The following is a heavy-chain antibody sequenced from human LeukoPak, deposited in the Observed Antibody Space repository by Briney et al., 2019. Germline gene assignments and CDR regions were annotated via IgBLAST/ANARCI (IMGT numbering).Heavy chain of an antibody. CDR1: GFTSRSYW. CDR3: ARDPDLSGYSFFEC. Sequence: PGGSLRLSCAASGFTSRSYWMHWLRQAPGKGLEWVSRINGDGSRTAYGDFVKGRFTISRDNAKNTLSLQMTILRADAAAVYYCARDPDLSGYSFFECWGQGTLVTVSS. J-gene: IGHJ4*02. D-gene: IGHD3-22*01. CDR2: INGDGSRT. V-gene: IGHV3-74*01.